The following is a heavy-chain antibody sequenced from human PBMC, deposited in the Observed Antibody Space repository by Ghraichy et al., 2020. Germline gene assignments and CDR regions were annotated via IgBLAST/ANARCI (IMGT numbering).Heavy chain of an antibody. CDR3: AREPLGVRFWGPEY. V-gene: IGHV1-18*01. D-gene: IGHD3-16*01. J-gene: IGHJ4*02. CDR2: ISAYDGNT. Sequence: ASVKVSCKASGYTFTSYGISWVRQAPGQGLEWMGWISAYDGNTNYPQNFQGRITMTTDTSTSIAYMELRSLKSDDTAVYYCAREPLGVRFWGPEYWGQGTLVTVSS. CDR1: GYTFTSYG.